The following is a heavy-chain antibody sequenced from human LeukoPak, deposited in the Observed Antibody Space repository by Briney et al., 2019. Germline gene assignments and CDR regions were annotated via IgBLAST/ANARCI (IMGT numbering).Heavy chain of an antibody. V-gene: IGHV3-23*01. CDR2: ISASGRST. CDR1: GFNFSSFV. D-gene: IGHD3-3*01. CDR3: AKKSPIFGVVIPLFDY. J-gene: IGHJ4*02. Sequence: GGSLRLSCAGSGFNFSSFVMTWVRQAPGKGLEWVSSISASGRSTYYADSVKGRFTISRDNSKNTLYLQVNSLRAEDTAVYHCAKKSPIFGVVIPLFDYWGQGTLVSVSS.